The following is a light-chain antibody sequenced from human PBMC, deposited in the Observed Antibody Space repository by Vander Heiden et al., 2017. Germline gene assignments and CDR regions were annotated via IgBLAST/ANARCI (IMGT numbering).Light chain of an antibody. CDR1: SASVSTSYY. J-gene: IGLJ3*02. CDR2: STN. CDR3: VLYMGSGMRV. V-gene: IGLV8-61*01. Sequence: QTVVTQEPSFSVSPGGTVTLTCGLSSASVSTSYYPSWYQQTPGQAPRTLIYSTNTRSSGVPDRFSGSILGNKAALTITGAQADDESDYYCVLYMGSGMRVFGGGTKLTVL.